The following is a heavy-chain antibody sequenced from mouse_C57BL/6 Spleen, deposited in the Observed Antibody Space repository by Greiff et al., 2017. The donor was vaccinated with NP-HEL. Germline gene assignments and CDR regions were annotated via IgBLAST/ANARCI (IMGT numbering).Heavy chain of an antibody. Sequence: VQLQQSGPELVKPGASVKISCKASGYSFTSYYIHWVKQRPGQGLEWIGWIYPGSGNTTYNEKFKGKATLTADTSSSTAYMQLSSLTSEDSAVYYCAREDGNYAWFAYWGQGTLVTVSA. CDR2: IYPGSGNT. J-gene: IGHJ3*01. V-gene: IGHV1-66*01. CDR3: AREDGNYAWFAY. D-gene: IGHD2-1*01. CDR1: GYSFTSYY.